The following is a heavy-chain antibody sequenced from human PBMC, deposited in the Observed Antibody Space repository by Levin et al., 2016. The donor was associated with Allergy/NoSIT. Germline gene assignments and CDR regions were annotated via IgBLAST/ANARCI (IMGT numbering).Heavy chain of an antibody. CDR3: ARVYYYYYGMDV. CDR1: GFTFSSYA. V-gene: IGHV3-30*04. CDR2: ISYDGSNK. J-gene: IGHJ6*02. Sequence: GESLKISCAASGFTFSSYAMHWVRQAPGKGLEWVAVISYDGSNKYYADSVKGRFTISRDNSKNTLYLQMNSLRAEDTAVYYCARVYYYYYGMDVWGQGTTVTVSS.